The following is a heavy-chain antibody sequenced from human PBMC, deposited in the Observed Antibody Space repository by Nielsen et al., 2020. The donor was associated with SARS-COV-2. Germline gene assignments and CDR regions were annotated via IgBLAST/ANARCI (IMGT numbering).Heavy chain of an antibody. V-gene: IGHV1-18*04. J-gene: IGHJ5*02. D-gene: IGHD6-13*01. CDR3: ARSGGWQQVDHSNWFDP. CDR2: ISAYNGNT. Sequence: ASVKVSCKASGYTFTSYGISWVRQAPGQGLEWMGWISAYNGNTNYAQKLQGRVTMTTDTSTSTAYMELRSLRSDDTAVYFCARSGGWQQVDHSNWFDPWGQGTLVTVSS. CDR1: GYTFTSYG.